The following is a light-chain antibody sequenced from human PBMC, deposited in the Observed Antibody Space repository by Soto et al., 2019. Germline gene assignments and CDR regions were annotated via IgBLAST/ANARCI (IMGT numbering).Light chain of an antibody. V-gene: IGKV1-12*01. CDR1: LGINRW. CDR2: AAS. J-gene: IGKJ5*01. CDR3: QQLDSFPLT. Sequence: DIQMTRSPSSVSASVGGRVTITCRASLGINRWLAWYQQKPGRASKLLIYAASSLQSGVPLRFSGSGSGTDFILTISSLQPEDVATYYCQQLDSFPLTFGQGTRLEIK.